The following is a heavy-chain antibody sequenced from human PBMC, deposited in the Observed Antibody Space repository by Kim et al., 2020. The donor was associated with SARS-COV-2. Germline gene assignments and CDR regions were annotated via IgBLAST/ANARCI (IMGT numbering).Heavy chain of an antibody. CDR3: ARGGNYYDSSGYYYVKYF. V-gene: IGHV4-34*01. D-gene: IGHD3-22*01. Sequence: SETLSLTCAVYGGSFSGYHWTWIRQPPGKGLEWIGEINHSGSTNYNPSLKSRVTISVNTSKNQFSLKLSSVTAADTAVYYCARGGNYYDSSGYYYVKYF. CDR2: INHSGST. J-gene: IGHJ1*01. CDR1: GGSFSGYH.